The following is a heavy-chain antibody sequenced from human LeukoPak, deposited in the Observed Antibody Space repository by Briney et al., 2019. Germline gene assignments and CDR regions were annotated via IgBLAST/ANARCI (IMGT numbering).Heavy chain of an antibody. J-gene: IGHJ4*02. CDR2: IYYSGST. Sequence: SETLSLTCTVSGGSISSSSYYWGWIRQPPGKGLEWIGSIYYSGSTYYNPSLKSRVTISVDTSKNQFSLKLSSVTAADTAVYYCARQVSYCGGDCYPQRFDYWGQGTLVTVSS. V-gene: IGHV4-39*07. D-gene: IGHD2-21*02. CDR3: ARQVSYCGGDCYPQRFDY. CDR1: GGSISSSSYY.